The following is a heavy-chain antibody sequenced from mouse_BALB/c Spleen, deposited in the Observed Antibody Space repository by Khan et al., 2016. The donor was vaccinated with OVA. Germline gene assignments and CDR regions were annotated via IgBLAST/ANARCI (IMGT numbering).Heavy chain of an antibody. V-gene: IGHV1-9*01. CDR3: ARGNYYGSSSWFGY. CDR2: ILPGSGSN. CDR1: GYTFSSYW. Sequence: QVRLQQSGAELMKPGASVKISCKATGYTFSSYWIEWVKQRPGHGLEWIGEILPGSGSNNYNAKFKGKATFTADTSSNTAYMQLSSLTSEDSAVYYCARGNYYGSSSWFGYWGQGTLVTVS. J-gene: IGHJ3*01. D-gene: IGHD1-1*01.